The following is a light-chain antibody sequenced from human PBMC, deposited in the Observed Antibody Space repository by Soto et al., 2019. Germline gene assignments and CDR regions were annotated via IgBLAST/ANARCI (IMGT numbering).Light chain of an antibody. CDR3: QQYGNSPLT. CDR2: DAS. CDR1: QSVSSSS. J-gene: IGKJ3*01. Sequence: EIVLTQSPGTLSLSPGERATLSCRASQSVSSSSLAWYQHKPGQAPRLLIYDASSRATGIPDRFSGSESGTDFTLTISRLEPEDFAVYYCQQYGNSPLTFGPGTKVDIK. V-gene: IGKV3-20*01.